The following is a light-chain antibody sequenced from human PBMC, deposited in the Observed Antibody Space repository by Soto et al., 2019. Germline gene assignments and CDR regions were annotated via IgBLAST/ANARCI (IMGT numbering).Light chain of an antibody. CDR3: QQRSTWPGT. Sequence: VLTLSVGTVSLSPGERATLSCRASQTVSSSLAWYQQKPGQAPRLLIFDASNRATGIPARFSGSGSGTDFTLTIDSLQPEDFAVYYCQQRSTWPGTFGLRTKVDI. CDR2: DAS. J-gene: IGKJ1*01. CDR1: QTVSSS. V-gene: IGKV3-11*01.